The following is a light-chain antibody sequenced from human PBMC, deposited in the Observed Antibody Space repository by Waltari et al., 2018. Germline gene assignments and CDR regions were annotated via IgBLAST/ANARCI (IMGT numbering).Light chain of an antibody. J-gene: IGKJ2*03. CDR1: QSLLDSEDGNTN. CDR3: MQALEFPYS. V-gene: IGKV2-40*01. Sequence: DIVMTQTPLSLPVTLGEPASISCRSSQSLLDSEDGNTNLECYLQKPGQSPQLLIYEVSNRASGVPDRFSGSGSDTDFTLKISRVEAEDVGVYYCMQALEFPYSFGQGTKVEIK. CDR2: EVS.